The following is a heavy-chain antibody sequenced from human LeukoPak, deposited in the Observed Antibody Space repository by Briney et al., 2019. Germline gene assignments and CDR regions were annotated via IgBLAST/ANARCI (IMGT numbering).Heavy chain of an antibody. CDR3: ATSVVRRFDP. J-gene: IGHJ5*02. CDR1: GGSISSSSYY. V-gene: IGHV4-39*02. Sequence: SDTLSLTCTVSGGSISSSSYYWGWIRQPRGKGLEWIGSIYYSGSTYYYPSLKSRVTISVDTSKNHFSLTLSSVTAADTAVYYCATSVVRRFDPWGQGTLVTVSS. D-gene: IGHD2-8*01. CDR2: IYYSGST.